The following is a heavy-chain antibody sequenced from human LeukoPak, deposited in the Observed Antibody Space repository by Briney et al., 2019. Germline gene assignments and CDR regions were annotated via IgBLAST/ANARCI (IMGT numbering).Heavy chain of an antibody. Sequence: SQTLSLTCAISGDSVSSNSAAWHWIRQSPSRGLEWLGRTYYRSKWYNDYAVSVKSRITINPDTSKNQFSLQLNSVTPEDTAVYYCARSFSHYYDSSGYFHYWGQGTLVTVSS. CDR3: ARSFSHYYDSSGYFHY. D-gene: IGHD3-22*01. CDR2: TYYRSKWYN. J-gene: IGHJ4*02. V-gene: IGHV6-1*01. CDR1: GDSVSSNSAA.